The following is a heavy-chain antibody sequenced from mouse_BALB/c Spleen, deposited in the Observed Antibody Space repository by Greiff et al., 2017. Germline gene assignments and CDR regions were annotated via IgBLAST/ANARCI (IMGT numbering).Heavy chain of an antibody. D-gene: IGHD1-1*02. J-gene: IGHJ4*01. Sequence: QVQLKESGPELVRPGVSVKISCKGSGYTFTDYAMHWVKQSHAKSLEWIGVISTYYGNTNYNQKFKGKATMTVDKSSSTAYMELARLTSEDSAIYYCARSGLWRGDAMDYWGQGTSVTVSS. V-gene: IGHV1-67*01. CDR2: ISTYYGNT. CDR3: ARSGLWRGDAMDY. CDR1: GYTFTDYA.